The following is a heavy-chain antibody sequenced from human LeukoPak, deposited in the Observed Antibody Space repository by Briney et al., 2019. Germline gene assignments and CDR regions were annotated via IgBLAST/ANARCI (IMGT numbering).Heavy chain of an antibody. CDR3: ARDMSYDY. Sequence: GASVKVSCKASGYTFIGYYMHWVRQAPGQGLEWMGWINPNSGGTKYAQEFQGRVTMARDTSISTAYMELSRLRSDDTAVYYCARDMSYDYWGQGTLVTVSS. D-gene: IGHD1-26*01. V-gene: IGHV1-2*02. J-gene: IGHJ4*02. CDR2: INPNSGGT. CDR1: GYTFIGYY.